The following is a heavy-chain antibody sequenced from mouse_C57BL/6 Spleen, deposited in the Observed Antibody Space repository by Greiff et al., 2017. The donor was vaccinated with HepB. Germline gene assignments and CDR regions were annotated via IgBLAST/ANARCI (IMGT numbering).Heavy chain of an antibody. D-gene: IGHD1-1*01. V-gene: IGHV10-1*01. Sequence: VQLKESGGGLVQPKGSLKLSCAASGFSFNTYAMNWVRQAPGKGLEWVARIRSKSNNYATYYADSVKDRFTISRDDSESMLYLQMHNLKTEDTAMYYCVRLKASHDYGSMHWYFDVWGTGTTVTVSS. CDR3: VRLKASHDYGSMHWYFDV. CDR2: IRSKSNNYAT. CDR1: GFSFNTYA. J-gene: IGHJ1*03.